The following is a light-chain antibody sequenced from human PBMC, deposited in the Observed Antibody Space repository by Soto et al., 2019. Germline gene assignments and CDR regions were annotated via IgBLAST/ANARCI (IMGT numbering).Light chain of an antibody. CDR2: DVS. J-gene: IGLJ1*01. CDR1: SSDVGNYNR. CDR3: SSYTTSSTYV. Sequence: QSLLTQPPSVSGSPGQSVAISCTGTSSDVGNYNRVSWYQQPPGSAPKLILYDVSNRPSGVPDRFSGSKSGNTASLTISGLQADDEADYYCSSYTTSSTYVFGTGTKVTVL. V-gene: IGLV2-18*02.